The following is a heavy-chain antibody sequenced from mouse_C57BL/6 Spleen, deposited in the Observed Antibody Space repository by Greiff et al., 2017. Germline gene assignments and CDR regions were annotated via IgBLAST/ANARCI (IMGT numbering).Heavy chain of an antibody. J-gene: IGHJ1*03. Sequence: QVQLKESGAELVRPGASVTLSCKASGYTFTDYEMHWVKQTPVHGLEWIGAIDPETGGTAYNQKFKGKAILTADKSSSTAYMELRSLTSEDSAVYYCTRQPTSPTAVVADFDVWGTGTTVTVSS. D-gene: IGHD1-1*01. V-gene: IGHV1-15*01. CDR3: TRQPTSPTAVVADFDV. CDR1: GYTFTDYE. CDR2: IDPETGGT.